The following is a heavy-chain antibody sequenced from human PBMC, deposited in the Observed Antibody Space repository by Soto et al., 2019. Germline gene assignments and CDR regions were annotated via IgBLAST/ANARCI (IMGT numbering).Heavy chain of an antibody. D-gene: IGHD5-18*01. CDR3: AKVYRGYSYGGFDY. CDR1: GFTFSSYG. V-gene: IGHV3-30*18. Sequence: GGSLRLSCAASGFTFSSYGMHWVRQAPGKGLEWVAVISYDGSNKYYADSVKGRFTISRDNSKNTLYLQMNSLRAEDTAVYYCAKVYRGYSYGGFDYWGQGTLVTVSS. CDR2: ISYDGSNK. J-gene: IGHJ4*02.